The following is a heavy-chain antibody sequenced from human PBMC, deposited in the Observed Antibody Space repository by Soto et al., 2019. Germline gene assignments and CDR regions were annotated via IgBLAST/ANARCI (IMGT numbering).Heavy chain of an antibody. CDR3: ARDKDRQQLGGNYYYGIDV. Sequence: QVQLVQSGAEVKKPGSSVTVSCKASGGTFGNSAISWVRQAPGQGLEWMGWIIPIFPTPYYAQKFQGRVTITADESTGTAYMALTSLRSEDTAVYYCARDKDRQQLGGNYYYGIDVWGQGTTVTVSS. CDR2: IIPIFPTP. J-gene: IGHJ6*02. CDR1: GGTFGNSA. V-gene: IGHV1-69*12. D-gene: IGHD3-3*02.